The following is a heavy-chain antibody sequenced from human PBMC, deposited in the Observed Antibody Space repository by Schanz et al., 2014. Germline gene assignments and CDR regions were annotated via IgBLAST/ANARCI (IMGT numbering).Heavy chain of an antibody. CDR1: GFTVSNSY. CDR2: IYSSGST. V-gene: IGHV3-66*01. D-gene: IGHD2-21*02. CDR3: ARPSDSSWYMDV. Sequence: EVQLLESGGGLVQPGESLRLSCAASGFTVSNSYIHWVRQAPGKGLEWVSTIYSSGSTYYADSVKGRFTISRDNAKNSLYLQMNSLRAEDTAVYYCARPSDSSWYMDVWGKGTTVTVSS. J-gene: IGHJ6*03.